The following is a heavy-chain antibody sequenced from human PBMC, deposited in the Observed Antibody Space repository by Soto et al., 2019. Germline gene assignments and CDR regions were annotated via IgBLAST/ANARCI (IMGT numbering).Heavy chain of an antibody. CDR3: AGDHGSSVPDY. D-gene: IGHD2-2*01. V-gene: IGHV1-69*05. Sequence: GASVKVSCKASGGTFSSYAISWVRQAPGQGLEWMGGIIPIFGTANYAQKFQGRVTITRDTSASTAYMELSSLRSEDTAVYYCAGDHGSSVPDYWGQGTLVTVSS. CDR1: GGTFSSYA. J-gene: IGHJ4*02. CDR2: IIPIFGTA.